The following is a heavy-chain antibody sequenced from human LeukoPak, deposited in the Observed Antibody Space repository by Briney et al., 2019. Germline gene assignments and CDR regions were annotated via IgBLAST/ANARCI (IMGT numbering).Heavy chain of an antibody. CDR3: AKCSEITLIVVG. CDR2: ISRSGSTK. CDR1: GFTFSDYN. J-gene: IGHJ4*02. Sequence: PGVSLRLCCSASGFTFSDYNGRWSRHAPGRGLERVSSISRSGSTKYYAYSVKGRFTISRDNSKNTLYLQMNSLRAEDTAVYSCAKCSEITLIVVGWGQGTLVTVSS. D-gene: IGHD3-22*01. V-gene: IGHV3-11*01.